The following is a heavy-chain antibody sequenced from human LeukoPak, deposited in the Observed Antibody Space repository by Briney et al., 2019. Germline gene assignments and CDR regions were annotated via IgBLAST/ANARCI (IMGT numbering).Heavy chain of an antibody. D-gene: IGHD4-11*01. CDR1: GFTFSSSTFGSYT. Sequence: GGSLRLSCATSGFTFSSSTFGSYTMTWVRQAPEKSLERVLSISSTGTYIYYRDAVKGRFTISRDIANSLLYLQMNSLRADDTAVYYCARDLDYSTGFDYWGQGTLVTVSS. CDR3: ARDLDYSTGFDY. J-gene: IGHJ4*02. CDR2: ISSTGTYI. V-gene: IGHV3-21*01.